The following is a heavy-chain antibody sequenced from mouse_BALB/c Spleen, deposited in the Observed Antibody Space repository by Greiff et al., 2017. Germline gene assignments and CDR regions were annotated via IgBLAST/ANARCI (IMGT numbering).Heavy chain of an antibody. Sequence: EVKLVESGGDLVKPGGSLKLSCAASGFTFSSYGMSWVRQTPDKRLEWVATISSGGSYTYYPDSVKGRFTISRDNAKNTLYLQMSSLKSEDTAMYYCTRILYFDYWGQGTTLTVSS. CDR2: ISSGGSYT. J-gene: IGHJ2*01. CDR3: TRILYFDY. V-gene: IGHV5-6*01. CDR1: GFTFSSYG.